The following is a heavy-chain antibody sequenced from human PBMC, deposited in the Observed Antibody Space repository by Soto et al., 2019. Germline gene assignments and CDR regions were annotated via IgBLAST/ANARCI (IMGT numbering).Heavy chain of an antibody. CDR1: GGTFSSYT. Sequence: QVHLVQSGAEVKKPGSSVKVSCKASGGTFSSYTISWVRQAPGQGLEWMGRIIPILGIANYAQKFQGRVTITADKSTSTAYMELSSLRSEDTAVYYCARATMVRGVIAHFDYWGQGTLVTVSS. V-gene: IGHV1-69*02. CDR2: IIPILGIA. CDR3: ARATMVRGVIAHFDY. D-gene: IGHD3-10*01. J-gene: IGHJ4*02.